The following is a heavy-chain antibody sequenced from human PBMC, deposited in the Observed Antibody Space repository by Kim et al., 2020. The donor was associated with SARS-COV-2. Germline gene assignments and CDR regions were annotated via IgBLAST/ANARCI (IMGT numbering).Heavy chain of an antibody. CDR2: VSHDGKT. J-gene: IGHJ4*02. V-gene: IGHV4-39*07. CDR3: VKVDEEFDN. Sequence: SETLSLTCTVSGGSIISSTHYWGWVRQAPGKGLEWIGSVSHDGKTWYDPSLKSRVTLSIDRSNNQFFLRLTSVTAAATAVYFCVKVDEEFDNWGQGTLVTVSS. CDR1: GGSIISSTHY.